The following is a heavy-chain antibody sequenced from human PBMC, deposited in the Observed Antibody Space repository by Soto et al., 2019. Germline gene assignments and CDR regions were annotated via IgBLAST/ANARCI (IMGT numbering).Heavy chain of an antibody. CDR3: ARDQGLRPGGGTEPLDI. CDR1: GYSFTSQY. Sequence: QVQLVQSGAEVKKPGASVKISCEASGYSFTSQYVHWVRQAPGQGLEWMGIINPNGGSTTYAQKFQGRVTMTRDTSTSTVYMELSSLTSGDTAVYYFARDQGLRPGGGTEPLDIWGQGTMVTVAS. V-gene: IGHV1-46*03. CDR2: INPNGGST. J-gene: IGHJ3*02. D-gene: IGHD5-12*01.